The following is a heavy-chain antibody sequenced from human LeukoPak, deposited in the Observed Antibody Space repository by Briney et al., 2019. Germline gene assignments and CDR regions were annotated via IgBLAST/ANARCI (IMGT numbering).Heavy chain of an antibody. V-gene: IGHV3-23*01. CDR1: GFTFSSYW. D-gene: IGHD3-16*01. Sequence: GGSLRLSCAASGFTFSSYWMTWVRQAPGKGLEWVSAISGSGGSTYYADSVKGRFTISRDNSKNTLYLQMNSLRAEDTAVYYCAKVRIMITFGNFDYWGQGTLVTVSS. CDR3: AKVRIMITFGNFDY. J-gene: IGHJ4*02. CDR2: ISGSGGST.